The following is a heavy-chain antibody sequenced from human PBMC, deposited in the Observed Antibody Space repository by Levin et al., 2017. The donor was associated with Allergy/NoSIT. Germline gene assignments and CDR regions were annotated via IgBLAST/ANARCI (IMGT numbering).Heavy chain of an antibody. CDR1: GGSIRSYY. Sequence: GSLRLSCTVSGGSIRSYYWSWIRQAPGKGLEWIGYISDSGTTNYNPSLKSRVTITVDTPKNQFSVKLRSVTAADTAVYYCARDRTVTTSAVYYYGMDVWGQGTTVTVSS. V-gene: IGHV4-59*01. CDR3: ARDRTVTTSAVYYYGMDV. CDR2: ISDSGTT. D-gene: IGHD4-11*01. J-gene: IGHJ6*02.